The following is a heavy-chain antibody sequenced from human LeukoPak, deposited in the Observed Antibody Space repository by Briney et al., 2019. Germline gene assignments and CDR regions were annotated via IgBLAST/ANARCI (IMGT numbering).Heavy chain of an antibody. CDR3: ARGVYIAAAQYGY. J-gene: IGHJ4*02. V-gene: IGHV4-59*01. CDR1: GGSISSYY. D-gene: IGHD6-13*01. CDR2: IYYSGTT. Sequence: SETLSLTCTVSGGSISSYYWSWIRQPPGKGLEWIGYIYYSGTTNYNPPLKSRVTISVDTSKNQFSLKLSSVTAADTAVYYCARGVYIAAAQYGYWGQGTPVTVSS.